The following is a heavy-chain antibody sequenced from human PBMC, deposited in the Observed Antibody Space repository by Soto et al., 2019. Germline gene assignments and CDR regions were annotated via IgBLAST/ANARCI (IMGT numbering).Heavy chain of an antibody. CDR2: IWYDGSNK. Sequence: ESGGGVVQPGRSLRLSCAASGFTFSSYGMHWVRQAPGKGLEWVAVIWYDGSNKYYADSVKGRFTISRDNSKNTLYLQMNSLRAEDTAVYYCARDLKGEGCSSTSCYFPDYWGQGTLVTVSS. CDR1: GFTFSSYG. J-gene: IGHJ4*02. CDR3: ARDLKGEGCSSTSCYFPDY. V-gene: IGHV3-33*01. D-gene: IGHD2-2*01.